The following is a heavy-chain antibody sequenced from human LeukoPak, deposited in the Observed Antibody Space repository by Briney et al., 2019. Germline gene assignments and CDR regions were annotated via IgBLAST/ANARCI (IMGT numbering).Heavy chain of an antibody. D-gene: IGHD6-6*01. V-gene: IGHV1-69*05. CDR2: IIPIFGTA. CDR1: GGTFSSYA. J-gene: IGHJ4*02. Sequence: GASVKVSCKASGGTFSSYAISWVRQAPGQGLEWMGGIIPIFGTANYAQKFQGRVTITTDESTSTAYMELSSLRSEDAAVYYCARPKSSSAGGYYFDYWGQGTLVTVSS. CDR3: ARPKSSSAGGYYFDY.